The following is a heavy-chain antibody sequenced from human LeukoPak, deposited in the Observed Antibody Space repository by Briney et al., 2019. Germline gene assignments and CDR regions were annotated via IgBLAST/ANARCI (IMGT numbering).Heavy chain of an antibody. V-gene: IGHV3-23*01. CDR2: ISGSGGST. CDR1: GLTFSRYA. D-gene: IGHD1-7*01. Sequence: GGSLRLSCAASGLTFSRYAMSWVRQAPGKGLEWVSAISGSGGSTYYADSVKGRFTISRDNSKNTLYLQMNSLRAEDTAVYYCAKDRSPGTTPFYYFDYWGQGTLVTVSS. J-gene: IGHJ4*02. CDR3: AKDRSPGTTPFYYFDY.